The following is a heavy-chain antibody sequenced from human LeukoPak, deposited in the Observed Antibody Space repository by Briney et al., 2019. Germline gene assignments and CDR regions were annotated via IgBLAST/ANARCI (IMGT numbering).Heavy chain of an antibody. CDR2: ITSSGDST. Sequence: GGSLRLSCAASGFTFSSYAMSWVRQAPGKGLEWVSDITSSGDSTYYADSVKGRFTISRDNPKNTLYLQMNSPRAEDTAIYYCVKEYFGFAFDYWGQGTVVTVSS. CDR1: GFTFSSYA. J-gene: IGHJ4*02. CDR3: VKEYFGFAFDY. D-gene: IGHD3-9*01. V-gene: IGHV3-23*01.